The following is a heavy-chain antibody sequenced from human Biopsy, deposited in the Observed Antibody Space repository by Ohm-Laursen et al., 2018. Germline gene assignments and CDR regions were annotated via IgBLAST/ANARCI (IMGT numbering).Heavy chain of an antibody. CDR3: ARMPHFDY. D-gene: IGHD2-2*01. J-gene: IGHJ4*02. CDR2: ISYTGGI. CDR1: GGSISGYH. Sequence: GTLSFTCIVSGGSISGYHWSWIRKSPGKGLEWLAYISYTGGITSNPSLNGRATMSLDTSKNQFSLRLIYVTAADTAVYYCARMPHFDYWGQGILVTVSS. V-gene: IGHV4-59*01.